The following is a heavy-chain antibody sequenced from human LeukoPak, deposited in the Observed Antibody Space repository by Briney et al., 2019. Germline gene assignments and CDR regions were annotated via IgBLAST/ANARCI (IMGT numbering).Heavy chain of an antibody. V-gene: IGHV3-33*01. CDR3: ARWDISTADIDY. Sequence: PGGSLRLSCAASGFTFSSYGMHWVRQAPGKGLEWVAVIRFDESHRYYADSVKGRFTISRDNSKNTLFLQMNSLRAEDTALYYCARWDISTADIDYWGQGTLVTVSS. D-gene: IGHD6-13*01. CDR1: GFTFSSYG. J-gene: IGHJ4*02. CDR2: IRFDESHR.